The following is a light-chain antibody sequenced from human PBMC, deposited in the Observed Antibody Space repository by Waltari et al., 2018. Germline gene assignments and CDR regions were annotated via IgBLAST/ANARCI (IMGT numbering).Light chain of an antibody. J-gene: IGKJ1*01. CDR1: QSVSSN. CDR2: GAS. CDR3: QQYNNWPPWT. Sequence: EIVMTQSPATLSVSPGARATLSCTASQSVSSNLAWYQQKPGQAPRLPIYGASTRAPGIPARFSGSGSGTEFTLTISSLQSEDFAVYYCQQYNNWPPWTFGQGTKVEIK. V-gene: IGKV3-15*01.